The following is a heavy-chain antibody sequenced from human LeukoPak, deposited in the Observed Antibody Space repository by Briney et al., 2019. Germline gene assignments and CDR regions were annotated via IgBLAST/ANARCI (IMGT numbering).Heavy chain of an antibody. CDR1: GGSFSGYY. D-gene: IGHD2-2*01. CDR3: ARFNVVVPAANIV. J-gene: IGHJ4*02. Sequence: PSETLSLTCAVYGGSFSGYYWSWIRQPPGKGLEWIGEINHSGSTNYNPSLKSRVTISVDTSKNQFSLKLSSVAAADTAVYYCARFNVVVPAANIVWGQGTLVTVSS. CDR2: INHSGST. V-gene: IGHV4-34*01.